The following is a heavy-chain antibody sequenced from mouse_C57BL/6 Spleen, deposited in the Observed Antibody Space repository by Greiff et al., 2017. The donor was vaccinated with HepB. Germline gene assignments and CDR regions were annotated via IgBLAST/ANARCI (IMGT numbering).Heavy chain of an antibody. CDR1: GYSFTDYN. CDR2: INPNYGTT. CDR3: ARVLTYAMDY. Sequence: EVKLQESGPELVKPGASVKISCKASGYSFTDYNMNWVKQSNGKSLEWIGVINPNYGTTSYNQKFKGKATLTVDQSSTTAYMQLNSLTSEDSAVYYSARVLTYAMDYWGQGTSVTVSS. V-gene: IGHV1-39*01. J-gene: IGHJ4*01.